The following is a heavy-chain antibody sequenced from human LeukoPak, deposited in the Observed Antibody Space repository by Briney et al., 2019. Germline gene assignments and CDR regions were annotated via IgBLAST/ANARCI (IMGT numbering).Heavy chain of an antibody. J-gene: IGHJ4*02. Sequence: SEILSLTCAVYGGSFSGYYWSWIRQPPGKGLEWIGEINHSGSTNYNPSLKSRVTISVDTSKNQFSLKLSSVTAADTAVYYCARARYVWGSYRPNYFDYWGQGTLVTVSS. CDR3: ARARYVWGSYRPNYFDY. CDR2: INHSGST. CDR1: GGSFSGYY. V-gene: IGHV4-34*01. D-gene: IGHD3-16*02.